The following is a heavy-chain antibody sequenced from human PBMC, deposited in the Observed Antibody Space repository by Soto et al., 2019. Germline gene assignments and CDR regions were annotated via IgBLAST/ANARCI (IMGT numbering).Heavy chain of an antibody. CDR2: ISGSGGST. J-gene: IGHJ4*02. CDR1: GFTFSSYA. D-gene: IGHD3-10*01. CDR3: AKDKRVRHDTYYCGSGSHDDDY. Sequence: GGSLRLSCAASGFTFSSYAMSWVRQAPGKGLEWVSAISGSGGSTYYADSVKGRFTISRDNSKNTLYLQMDSLRAEDTAVYYCAKDKRVRHDTYYCGSGSHDDDYWGQGTLVTVSS. V-gene: IGHV3-23*01.